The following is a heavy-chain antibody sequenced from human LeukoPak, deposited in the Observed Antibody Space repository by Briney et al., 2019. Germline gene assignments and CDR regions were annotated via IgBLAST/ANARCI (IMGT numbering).Heavy chain of an antibody. D-gene: IGHD5-18*01. CDR2: IYSGGST. CDR3: AKGDGAPRGYSIDLVY. CDR1: GFTVSSNY. J-gene: IGHJ4*02. V-gene: IGHV3-53*01. Sequence: GGSLRLSCAASGFTVSSNYMNWVRQAPGKGLEWVSVIYSGGSTYYPNSVKGRFTISRENSKNTLYLQMNALGAEETAVYYCAKGDGAPRGYSIDLVYWGQGTLVTVSP.